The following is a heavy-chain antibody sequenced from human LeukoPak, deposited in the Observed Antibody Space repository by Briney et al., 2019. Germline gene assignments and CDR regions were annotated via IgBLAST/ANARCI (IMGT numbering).Heavy chain of an antibody. CDR2: TWFDGSNK. D-gene: IGHD6-13*01. CDR3: ASAAGPFDN. V-gene: IGHV3-33*01. J-gene: IGHJ4*02. Sequence: QPGRSLRLSCVASGFTFSSYGMHWVRQAPGKGPEWVAVTWFDGSNKYYADSVKGRFTISRDNSKNTLYLEMNNLRAEDTAVYYCASAAGPFDNWGQGTLVTVSS. CDR1: GFTFSSYG.